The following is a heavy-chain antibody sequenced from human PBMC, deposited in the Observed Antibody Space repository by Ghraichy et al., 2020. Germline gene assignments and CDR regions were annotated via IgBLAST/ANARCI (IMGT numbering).Heavy chain of an antibody. D-gene: IGHD3-3*01. CDR1: GGSISSTNW. Sequence: SETLSLTCAVSGGSISSTNWWTWVRQPPGKGLEWIGEVYHSGSTNYNPSLQSRVTISQDKSKNQLSLKLNSVTAADTAVYYCARERAYDCWSGYRYFDHWGQGMLVTVSS. CDR2: VYHSGST. CDR3: ARERAYDCWSGYRYFDH. J-gene: IGHJ4*02. V-gene: IGHV4-4*02.